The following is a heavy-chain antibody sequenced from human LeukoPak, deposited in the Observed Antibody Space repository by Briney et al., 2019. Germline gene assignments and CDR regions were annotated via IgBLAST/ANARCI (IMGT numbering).Heavy chain of an antibody. V-gene: IGHV3-7*01. CDR3: ARGVFASGWYPDNFDY. Sequence: GGSLRLSCAASGFAFSSYWMSWVRQAPGKGLEWVANVDQVGSDKYYMDSVKGRFTISRGNAENSLDLQMNSLRAEDTAVYYCARGVFASGWYPDNFDYWGQGTLVTVSS. CDR2: VDQVGSDK. CDR1: GFAFSSYW. J-gene: IGHJ4*02. D-gene: IGHD6-19*01.